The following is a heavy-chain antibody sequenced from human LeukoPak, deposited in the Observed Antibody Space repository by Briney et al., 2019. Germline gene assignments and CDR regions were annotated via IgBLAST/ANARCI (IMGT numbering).Heavy chain of an antibody. J-gene: IGHJ4*02. CDR2: MFHSGST. Sequence: SETLSLTCTVSGYSITRGYFWGWIRQSPGKGLEWIASMFHSGSTYYNPSLKSRVTISVDTSKNQFSLKLSSVTAADTAVYYCARTGPRQLIDYWGQGTLVTVSS. CDR3: ARTGPRQLIDY. V-gene: IGHV4-38-2*02. D-gene: IGHD6-19*01. CDR1: GYSITRGYF.